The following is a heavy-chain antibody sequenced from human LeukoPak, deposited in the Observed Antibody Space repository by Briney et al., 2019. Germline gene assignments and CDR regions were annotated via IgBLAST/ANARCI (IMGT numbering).Heavy chain of an antibody. J-gene: IGHJ3*02. CDR3: ARPVGSSGNDAFDI. CDR1: GFTFSNYS. Sequence: GVLRLSCAASGFTFSNYSMNLVRQAPGKGLEWGSSISSSSSYIYYADSVKGRFTISRDNAKNSLYLQMNSLRAEDTAVYYCARPVGSSGNDAFDIWGQGTMVTVSS. D-gene: IGHD6-13*01. CDR2: ISSSSSYI. V-gene: IGHV3-21*01.